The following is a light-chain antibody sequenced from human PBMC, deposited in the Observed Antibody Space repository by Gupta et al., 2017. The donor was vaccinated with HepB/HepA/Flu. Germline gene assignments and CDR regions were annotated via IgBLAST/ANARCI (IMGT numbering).Light chain of an antibody. CDR1: SNDVGPYNH. J-gene: IGLJ1*01. V-gene: IGLV2-14*03. CDR2: DVN. Sequence: QSALTQPASVSESLGQSITFSCTGTSNDVGPYNHVFWYQQHPGNPPNVIMYDVNRRPSGVSARFSSATTCDTASLIITARHDEDEAADYYCSSKKISTHPEVFGTGTKVTVL. CDR3: CSSKKISTHPEV.